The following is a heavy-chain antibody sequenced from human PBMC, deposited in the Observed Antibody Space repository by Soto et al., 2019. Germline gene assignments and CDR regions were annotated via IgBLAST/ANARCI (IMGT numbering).Heavy chain of an antibody. J-gene: IGHJ4*02. D-gene: IGHD2-8*02. CDR3: ARAPYWYYFDS. CDR1: SGSISSSNW. Sequence: SETLSLTCAVSSGSISSSNWWSWVRQPPGKGLEWIGEIYHSGSTNYNPSLKSRVTISVDKSKNQFSLKLSSVTAADTAVYYCARAPYWYYFDSGGQEPLVTVSS. CDR2: IYHSGST. V-gene: IGHV4-4*02.